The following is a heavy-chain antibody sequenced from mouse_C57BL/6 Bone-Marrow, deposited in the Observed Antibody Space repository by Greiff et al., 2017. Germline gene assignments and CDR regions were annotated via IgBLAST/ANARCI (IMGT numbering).Heavy chain of an antibody. Sequence: VQGVESGAELAKPGASVKLSYKASGYTFTSYWMHWVKQRPGQGLKWIGYINPSSGSTTYNQKFKEKATLTADHSPSTAYMQLSSLTYEDSPLYYCSNHYDGVFDYWGQGTTLTVSS. CDR3: SNHYDGVFDY. V-gene: IGHV1-7*01. CDR2: INPSSGST. CDR1: GYTFTSYW. D-gene: IGHD1-2*01. J-gene: IGHJ2*01.